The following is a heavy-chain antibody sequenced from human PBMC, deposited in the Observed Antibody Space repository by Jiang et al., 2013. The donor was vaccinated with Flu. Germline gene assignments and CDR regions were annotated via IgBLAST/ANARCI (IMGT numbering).Heavy chain of an antibody. CDR1: GGSISSYY. CDR2: IYYSGST. V-gene: IGHV4-59*01. CDR3: AGGDYNSYGMDV. J-gene: IGHJ6*02. D-gene: IGHD3-16*01. Sequence: LLKPSETLSLTCTVSGGSISSYYWSWIRQPPGKGLEWIGYIYYSGSTNYNPSLKSRVTISVDTSKNQFSLKLSSVTAADTAVYYCAGGDYNSYGMDVWGQGTTVTVSS.